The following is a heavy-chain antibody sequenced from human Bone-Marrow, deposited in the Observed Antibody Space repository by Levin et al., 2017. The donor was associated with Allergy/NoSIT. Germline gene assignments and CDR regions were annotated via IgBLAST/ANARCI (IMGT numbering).Heavy chain of an antibody. V-gene: IGHV3-66*04. CDR3: ARLDFNYGSYY. Sequence: GESLKISCVVSGFTISNNYMSCVRQASGKGLEWVAVIYSFGSTNYADSVKGRFTISRANSQNTLYLQMNSLRAEDTAIYYCARLDFNYGSYYWGQGTLVTVSS. D-gene: IGHD3-10*01. CDR2: IYSFGST. J-gene: IGHJ4*02. CDR1: GFTISNNY.